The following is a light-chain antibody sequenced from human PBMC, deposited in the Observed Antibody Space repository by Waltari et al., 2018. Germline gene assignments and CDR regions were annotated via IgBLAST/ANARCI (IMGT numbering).Light chain of an antibody. CDR3: QQFGGGFT. V-gene: IGKV3-20*01. Sequence: EIVLTQSPVTLSLSPGERATLSCRASHRVSSSYLAWYQQKPGQAPRLLIYGESFRATGIQDRFSGSGSGTDFTLTISRLETEDVAVFYCQQFGGGFTFGPGTKVDIK. CDR1: HRVSSSY. CDR2: GES. J-gene: IGKJ3*01.